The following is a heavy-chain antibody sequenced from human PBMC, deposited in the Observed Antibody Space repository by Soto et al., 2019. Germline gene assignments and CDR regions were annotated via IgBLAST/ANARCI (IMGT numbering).Heavy chain of an antibody. J-gene: IGHJ4*02. D-gene: IGHD2-15*01. CDR2: ISWNSGSI. Sequence: PGGSLRLSCAASGFTFSSYAMNWVRQAPGKGLEWVSGISWNSGSIGYADSVKGRFTISRDNAKNSLYLQMNSLRAEDTALYYCAKDMGVVVVAAKVGLFDYWGQGTLVTVSS. CDR3: AKDMGVVVVAAKVGLFDY. V-gene: IGHV3-9*01. CDR1: GFTFSSYA.